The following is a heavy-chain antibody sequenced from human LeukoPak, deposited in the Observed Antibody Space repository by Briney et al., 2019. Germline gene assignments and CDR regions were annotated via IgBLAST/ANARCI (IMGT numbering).Heavy chain of an antibody. J-gene: IGHJ4*02. CDR3: AKSSSGWYADIDY. D-gene: IGHD6-19*01. V-gene: IGHV3-9*01. Sequence: GGSLRLSCAASGFTFDDYAMHWVRQAPGKGLEWVSGISWNSGSIGYADSVKGRFTISRDNAKNSLYPQMNSLRAEDTALYYCAKSSSGWYADIDYWGQGTLVTVSS. CDR1: GFTFDDYA. CDR2: ISWNSGSI.